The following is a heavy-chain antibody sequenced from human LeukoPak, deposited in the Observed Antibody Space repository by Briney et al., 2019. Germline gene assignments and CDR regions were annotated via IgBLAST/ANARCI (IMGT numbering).Heavy chain of an antibody. Sequence: PGGSLRLSCAASGFTFSSYAMSWVRQAPGKGLEWVGRIKSKVDGETRDYATSVKGRFTISRDDSRNTLYLQMNSLKTEDTAVYYCTKDKPMTGGGVISYWGQGVLVTVSS. D-gene: IGHD3-16*02. CDR3: TKDKPMTGGGVISY. CDR1: GFTFSSYA. J-gene: IGHJ4*02. V-gene: IGHV3-15*01. CDR2: IKSKVDGETR.